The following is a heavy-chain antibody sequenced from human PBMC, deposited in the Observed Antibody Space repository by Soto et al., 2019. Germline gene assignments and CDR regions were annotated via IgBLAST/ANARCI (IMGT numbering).Heavy chain of an antibody. CDR2: FDPEDGET. CDR3: ATAPPTQYSGVAWFDP. J-gene: IGHJ5*02. V-gene: IGHV1-24*01. D-gene: IGHD5-12*01. CDR1: GYTLTELS. Sequence: ASVKVSCKVSGYTLTELSMHWVRQAPGKGLEWMGGFDPEDGETIYAQKFQGRVTMTEDTSTDTAYMELSSLRSEDTAVYYCATAPPTQYSGVAWFDPWGQGTLVTVS.